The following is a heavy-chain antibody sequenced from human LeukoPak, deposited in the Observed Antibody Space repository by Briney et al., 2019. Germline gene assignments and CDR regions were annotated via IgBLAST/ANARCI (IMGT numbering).Heavy chain of an antibody. CDR3: ARRYCSGGSCYSFIN. Sequence: GESLKISCKGSGYSSTSYWISWVRQMPGKGLEWMGRIDPSDSYTNYSPSFQGHVTISADKSISTAYLQWSSLKASDTAMYYCARRYCSGGSCYSFINWGQGTLVTVSS. J-gene: IGHJ4*02. V-gene: IGHV5-10-1*01. CDR1: GYSSTSYW. D-gene: IGHD2-15*01. CDR2: IDPSDSYT.